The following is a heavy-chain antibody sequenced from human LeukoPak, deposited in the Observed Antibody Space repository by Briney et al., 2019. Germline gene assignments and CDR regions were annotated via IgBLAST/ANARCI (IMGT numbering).Heavy chain of an antibody. CDR1: GFTFSSYE. V-gene: IGHV3-30*02. J-gene: IGHJ4*02. CDR2: IRYDGSNK. CDR3: ARESESYDSSGSTFNY. D-gene: IGHD3-22*01. Sequence: GGSLRLSCAASGFTFSSYEMNWVRQAPGKGLEWVAFIRYDGSNKYYADSVKGRFTISRDNSKNTLYLQMNSLRAEDTAVYYCARESESYDSSGSTFNYWGQGTLVTVSS.